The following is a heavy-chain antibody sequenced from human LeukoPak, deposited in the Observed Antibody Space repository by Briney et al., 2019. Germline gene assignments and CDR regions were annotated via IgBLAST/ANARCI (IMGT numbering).Heavy chain of an antibody. J-gene: IGHJ5*02. CDR1: GGSISSSGYY. Sequence: PSQTLSLTCTVSGGSISSSGYYWSWIRQHPGKGLEWIGYIYYSGSPYYNPSLKSRVIISVDTSKNQFSLKLSSVTAADTAVYYCARGGTMIVGPYWFDPWGQGTLVTVSS. V-gene: IGHV4-31*03. CDR3: ARGGTMIVGPYWFDP. D-gene: IGHD3-22*01. CDR2: IYYSGSP.